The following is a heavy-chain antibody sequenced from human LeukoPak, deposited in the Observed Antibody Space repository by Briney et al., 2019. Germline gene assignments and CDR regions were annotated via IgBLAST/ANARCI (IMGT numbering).Heavy chain of an antibody. CDR1: GFTFGDHA. Sequence: GGSLRLSCTASGFTFGDHAMSWVRQAPGKGLEWVGFIRSKTYGGTTEYAASVNGRFTISRDDSKSIAYLQMNSLKTEDTAVYYCTRAVAHLDYWGQGTLVTVSS. J-gene: IGHJ4*02. CDR3: TRAVAHLDY. D-gene: IGHD4-23*01. V-gene: IGHV3-49*04. CDR2: IRSKTYGGTT.